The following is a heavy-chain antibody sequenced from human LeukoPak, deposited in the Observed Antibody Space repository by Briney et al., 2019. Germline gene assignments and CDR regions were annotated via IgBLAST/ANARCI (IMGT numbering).Heavy chain of an antibody. CDR2: ISGSGGST. J-gene: IGHJ4*02. CDR1: GFTFSSYA. V-gene: IGHV3-23*01. CDR3: AKDPRYDILTGYDLNYFDY. D-gene: IGHD3-9*01. Sequence: GGSLRLSCAASGFTFSSYAMSWVRQAPGKGLEWVSAISGSGGSTYYADSVKGRFTISRDNSKNTLYLQMNSLRADDTAVYYCAKDPRYDILTGYDLNYFDYWGQGTLVTVSS.